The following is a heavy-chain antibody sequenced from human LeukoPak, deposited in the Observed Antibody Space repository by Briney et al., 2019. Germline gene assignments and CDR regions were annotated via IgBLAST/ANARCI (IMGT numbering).Heavy chain of an antibody. CDR1: GGSISSYY. J-gene: IGHJ4*02. V-gene: IGHV4-59*01. CDR3: ARDPVQLWSTLVYTEYYFDY. D-gene: IGHD5-18*01. CDR2: IYYSGST. Sequence: SETLSLTCTVSGGSISSYYWSWIRQPPGKGLEWIGYIYYSGSTNYNPSLKSRITISVDTSKNQFSLKLSSVTAADTAVYYCARDPVQLWSTLVYTEYYFDYWGQGTLVTVSS.